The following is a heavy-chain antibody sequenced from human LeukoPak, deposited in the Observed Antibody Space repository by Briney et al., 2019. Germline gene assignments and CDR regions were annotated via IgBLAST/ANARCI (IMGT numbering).Heavy chain of an antibody. J-gene: IGHJ4*02. CDR2: IYTSGST. V-gene: IGHV4-61*02. Sequence: SQTLSLTCTASGGSISSGSYYWSWIRQPAGKGLEWIGRIYTSGSTNYNPSLKSRVTISVDTSKNQFSLKLSSVTAADTAVYYCAAETGMEGDYFDYWGQGTLVTVSS. CDR1: GGSISSGSYY. D-gene: IGHD7-27*01. CDR3: AAETGMEGDYFDY.